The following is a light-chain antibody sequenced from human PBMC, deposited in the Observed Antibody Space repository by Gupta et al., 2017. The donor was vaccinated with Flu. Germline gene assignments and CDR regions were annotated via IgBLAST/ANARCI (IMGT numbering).Light chain of an antibody. V-gene: IGLV3-25*03. CDR1: ALPKQY. J-gene: IGLJ2*01. CDR3: QSADSSCTYVV. Sequence: GDALPKQYAYWYQQRPGQAPVLVIYKDRERPSGIPERFSGSSSGTTVTLTISGVQAEDEADYYCQSADSSCTYVVFGGGTKLTVL. CDR2: KDR.